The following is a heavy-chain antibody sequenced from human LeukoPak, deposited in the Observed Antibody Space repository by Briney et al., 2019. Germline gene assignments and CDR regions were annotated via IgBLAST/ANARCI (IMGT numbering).Heavy chain of an antibody. V-gene: IGHV3-30*18. J-gene: IGHJ3*02. D-gene: IGHD3-10*01. CDR1: GFTFSSYG. CDR3: AKVQLLWFGELFPNLAIDDAFDI. Sequence: PGGSLRLSCAASGFTFSSYGMHWVRQAPGKGLEWVAVISYDGSNKYYADSVKGRFTISRDNSKNTLYLQMNSLRAEDTAVYYCAKVQLLWFGELFPNLAIDDAFDIWGQGTMVTVSS. CDR2: ISYDGSNK.